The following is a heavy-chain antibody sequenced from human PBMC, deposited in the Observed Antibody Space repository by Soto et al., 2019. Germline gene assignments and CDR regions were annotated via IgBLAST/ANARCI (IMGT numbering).Heavy chain of an antibody. CDR1: WDSVFSSTAA. CDR3: ARDRIGRRWFNGFDI. CDR2: TYYRSKWYN. D-gene: IGHD3-3*02. J-gene: IGHJ3*02. Sequence: SQTLSLTCAISWDSVFSSTAAWNWIRQSPSRGLEWLGRTYYRSKWYNDYAVSVKSRITINPDTSKHQFSLQLNSVTPEDTAVYSCARDRIGRRWFNGFDIWGHGTMVTVSS. V-gene: IGHV6-1*01.